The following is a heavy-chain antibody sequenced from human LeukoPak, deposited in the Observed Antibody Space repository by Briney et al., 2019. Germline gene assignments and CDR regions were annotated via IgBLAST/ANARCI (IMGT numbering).Heavy chain of an antibody. D-gene: IGHD4-17*01. CDR2: IKQDGSEK. Sequence: PGGSLRLSCAASGFTFSNHWMSWVRQAPGKGLEWVANIKQDGSEKYYVDSVKGRFTISRDNSKNTVYLQMNSLRAEDTAVYYCAKDRSMTTVTPFDNWGQGTLVAVSS. V-gene: IGHV3-7*01. J-gene: IGHJ4*02. CDR3: AKDRSMTTVTPFDN. CDR1: GFTFSNHW.